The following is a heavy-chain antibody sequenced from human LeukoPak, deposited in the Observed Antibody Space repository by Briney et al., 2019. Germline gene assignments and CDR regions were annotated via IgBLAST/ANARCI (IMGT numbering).Heavy chain of an antibody. D-gene: IGHD6-13*01. V-gene: IGHV3-23*01. CDR2: ISDSGGST. J-gene: IGHJ4*02. CDR3: AKESGVAAASFDY. CDR1: GFTFSSYG. Sequence: PGGSLRLSCAASGFTFSSYGMSWVRQAPGKGLEWVSSISDSGGSTDYADSVKGRFTISRDNSKNTLYLQMNSLRAEDTAVYYCAKESGVAAASFDYWGQGTLVTVSS.